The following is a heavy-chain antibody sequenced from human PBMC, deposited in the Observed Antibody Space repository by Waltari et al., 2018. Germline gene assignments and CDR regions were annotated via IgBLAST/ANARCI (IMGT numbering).Heavy chain of an antibody. V-gene: IGHV3-21*01. J-gene: IGHJ3*02. CDR3: ARDPIYCSGGSCSLHDAFDI. D-gene: IGHD2-15*01. Sequence: EVQLVESGGGLVKPGGSLRLSCAASGFTFSSYSMNWVRQAPGKGLEWVSSISSSSYIYYADSVKGRFTISRDNAKNSLYLQMNSLRAEDTAVYYCARDPIYCSGGSCSLHDAFDIWGQGTMVTVSS. CDR1: GFTFSSYS. CDR2: ISSSSYI.